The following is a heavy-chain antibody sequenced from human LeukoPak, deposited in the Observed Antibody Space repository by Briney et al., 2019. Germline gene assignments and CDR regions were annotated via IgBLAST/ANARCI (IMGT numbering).Heavy chain of an antibody. D-gene: IGHD3-22*01. V-gene: IGHV4-4*07. Sequence: SETLSLTCTVSGGSFSSYYWTWIRQPAGKGLEWIGRIYMSGSTNYNPSLKSRVTMSVDTSKNQFSLKLSSVTAADTAMYYCARGWGYYEDYWGQGTLVTVSS. CDR3: ARGWGYYEDY. J-gene: IGHJ4*02. CDR1: GGSFSSYY. CDR2: IYMSGST.